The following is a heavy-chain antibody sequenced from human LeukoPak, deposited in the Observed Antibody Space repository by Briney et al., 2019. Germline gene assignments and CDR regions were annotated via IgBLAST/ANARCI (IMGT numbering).Heavy chain of an antibody. CDR2: IYYSGST. D-gene: IGHD3-3*01. CDR1: GGSSSSGNYF. J-gene: IGHJ4*02. CDR3: ARRSSGRPVDY. V-gene: IGHV4-61*01. Sequence: PSETLSLTCTVSGGSSSSGNYFWNWIRQPPGKGLEWIGYIYYSGSTYYNPSLKSRVTISRDTSKDQFSLRLSSVTAADTAVYYCARRSSGRPVDYWGQGTLVTVSS.